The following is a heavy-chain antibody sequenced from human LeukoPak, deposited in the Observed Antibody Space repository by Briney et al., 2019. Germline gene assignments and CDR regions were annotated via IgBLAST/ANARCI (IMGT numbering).Heavy chain of an antibody. D-gene: IGHD2-21*02. Sequence: SVKVSCKASGGTFSSYAISWVRQAPGQGLEWMGGIIPIFGTVNYAQKFQGRVTITADESTSTAYMELSSLRSEDTAVYYCARGPELAVVTVIGYFDLWGRGTLVTVSS. CDR1: GGTFSSYA. CDR3: ARGPELAVVTVIGYFDL. V-gene: IGHV1-69*13. J-gene: IGHJ2*01. CDR2: IIPIFGTV.